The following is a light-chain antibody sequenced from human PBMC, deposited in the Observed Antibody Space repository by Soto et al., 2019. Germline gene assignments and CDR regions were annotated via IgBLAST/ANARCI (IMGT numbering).Light chain of an antibody. CDR2: DVS. CDR3: SSYTSSSTLV. Sequence: QSVLTQPASVSGSPGQSITISCTGTSSDVGGYNSVSWYQQHPDKAPKLMIYDVSNRPSGVSNRFSGSKSGNTASLTISGLHAEDEADYYCSSYTSSSTLVFGGGTKLTVL. J-gene: IGLJ2*01. CDR1: SSDVGGYNS. V-gene: IGLV2-14*01.